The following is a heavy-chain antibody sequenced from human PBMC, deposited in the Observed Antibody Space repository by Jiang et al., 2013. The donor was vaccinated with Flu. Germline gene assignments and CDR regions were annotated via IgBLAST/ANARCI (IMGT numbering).Heavy chain of an antibody. D-gene: IGHD2-8*01. CDR2: ISGSGGST. Sequence: VQLVESGGGLVQPGGSLRLSCAASGFTFSSYAMSWVRQAPGKGLEWVSAISGSGGSTYYADSVKGRFTISRDNSKNTLYLQMNSLRAEDTAVYYCANPGYCTNGVCYSHYYYGMDVWGKGTTVTVSS. CDR3: ANPGYCTNGVCYSHYYYGMDV. V-gene: IGHV3-23*04. CDR1: GFTFSSYA. J-gene: IGHJ6*04.